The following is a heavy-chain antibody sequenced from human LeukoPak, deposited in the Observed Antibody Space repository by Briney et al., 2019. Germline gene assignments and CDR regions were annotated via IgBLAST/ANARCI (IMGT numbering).Heavy chain of an antibody. J-gene: IGHJ4*02. CDR2: INPNSGGT. V-gene: IGHV1-2*02. CDR1: GYTFTVYY. CDR3: ARGPGYYDSSGYVVY. Sequence: ASVKVSCKASGYTFTVYYMHWVRQAPGQGLEWMGWINPNSGGTNYAQKFQGRVTMTRDTSISTAYMELSRLRSDDTAVYYCARGPGYYDSSGYVVYWGQGTLVTVSS. D-gene: IGHD3-22*01.